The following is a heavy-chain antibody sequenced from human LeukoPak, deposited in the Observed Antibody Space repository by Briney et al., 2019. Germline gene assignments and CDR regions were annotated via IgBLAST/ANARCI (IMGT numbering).Heavy chain of an antibody. CDR2: IYYSGST. Sequence: SETLSLTCTVSGGSISSYYWSWIRQPPGKGLEWIGYIYYSGSTNYNPSLKSRVTISVDTSKNQFSLKLSSVTAADTAVYYCARGQGYSGYDWFGYYYYGMDVWGQGTTVTVSS. J-gene: IGHJ6*02. V-gene: IGHV4-59*01. D-gene: IGHD5-12*01. CDR3: ARGQGYSGYDWFGYYYYGMDV. CDR1: GGSISSYY.